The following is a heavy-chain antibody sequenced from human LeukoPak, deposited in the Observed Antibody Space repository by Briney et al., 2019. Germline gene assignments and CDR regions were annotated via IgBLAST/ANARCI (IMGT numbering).Heavy chain of an antibody. V-gene: IGHV4-59*01. CDR3: ARVMLDYYYYMDV. CDR2: IYYSGST. CDR1: AGSISSYY. Sequence: SETLSLTCTLSAGSISSYYWSWIRQPPGKGLEWIGYIYYSGSTNYNPSLKSRVTISVDTSKNQFSLKLSSVTAADTAVYYCARVMLDYYYYMDVWGKGTTVTVS. J-gene: IGHJ6*03. D-gene: IGHD3-10*02.